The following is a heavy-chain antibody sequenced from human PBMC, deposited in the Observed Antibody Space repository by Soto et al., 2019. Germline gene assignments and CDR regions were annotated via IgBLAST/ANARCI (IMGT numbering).Heavy chain of an antibody. CDR1: GDTFTRHY. D-gene: IGHD3-10*01. CDR2: INASGGHT. CDR3: ARDPLADGSDALTL. V-gene: IGHV1-46*01. J-gene: IGHJ3*01. Sequence: QMQLGQSGGEVKKPWASVMVSCKASGDTFTRHYIHWVRLAPGLGLEWMGIINASGGHTYYAQKFHARIALNSDTSASTVDMELSSLRSEDTAVYYCARDPLADGSDALTLWGQGTMVTASS.